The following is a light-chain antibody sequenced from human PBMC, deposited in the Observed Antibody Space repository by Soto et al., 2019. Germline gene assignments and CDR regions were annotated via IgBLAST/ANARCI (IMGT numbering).Light chain of an antibody. CDR1: QDISNY. Sequence: DIQMTQSPSSLSASVGDRVTITCQASQDISNYLNWYQQKPGKAPKVLIYAASRLQSGVPSRFSGSGSGTDFTLTISSLQPGDSATYYCQQSYSTFWTFGQGTKVEIK. V-gene: IGKV1-39*01. J-gene: IGKJ1*01. CDR2: AAS. CDR3: QQSYSTFWT.